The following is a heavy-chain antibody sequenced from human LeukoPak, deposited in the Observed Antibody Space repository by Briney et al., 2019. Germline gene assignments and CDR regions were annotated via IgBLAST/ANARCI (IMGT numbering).Heavy chain of an antibody. CDR3: AREGVSYYDRSGYHY. J-gene: IGHJ4*02. CDR1: GYSISSGYY. Sequence: TSETLSLTCAVSGYSISSGYYWGWIRQPPGKGLEWIGSIYHSGSTNYNPSLNSRVTISADTSKNQFSLKLNSVTAADTAVYYCAREGVSYYDRSGYHYWGQGTLVTVSS. D-gene: IGHD3-22*01. V-gene: IGHV4-38-2*02. CDR2: IYHSGST.